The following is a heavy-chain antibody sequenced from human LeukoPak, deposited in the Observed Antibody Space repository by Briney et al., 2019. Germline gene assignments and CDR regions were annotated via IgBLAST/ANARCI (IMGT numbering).Heavy chain of an antibody. J-gene: IGHJ4*02. CDR3: ARVSGLRYSDRFDY. CDR1: GYTFTGYY. V-gene: IGHV1-2*02. D-gene: IGHD3-9*01. CDR2: INPNSGGT. Sequence: ASVKVSCKASGYTFTGYYMHWVRQAPGQGLEWMGWINPNSGGTNYAQKFQGRVTMTRDTSISTAYMELSRLRSDDTAVYYCARVSGLRYSDRFDYWGQGTLVTVSS.